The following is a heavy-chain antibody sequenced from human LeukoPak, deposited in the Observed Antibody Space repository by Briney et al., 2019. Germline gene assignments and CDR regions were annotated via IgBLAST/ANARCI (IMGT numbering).Heavy chain of an antibody. V-gene: IGHV1-69-2*01. CDR3: ATGSRFLEWLPIY. J-gene: IGHJ4*02. CDR2: VDPEDGET. Sequence: ASVKVSCXVSGYTFTDYYMHWVQQAPGKGLEWMGLVDPEDGETIYAEKFQGRVTITADTSTDTAYMELSSLRSEDTAVYYCATGSRFLEWLPIYWGPGTLVTVSS. CDR1: GYTFTDYY. D-gene: IGHD3-3*01.